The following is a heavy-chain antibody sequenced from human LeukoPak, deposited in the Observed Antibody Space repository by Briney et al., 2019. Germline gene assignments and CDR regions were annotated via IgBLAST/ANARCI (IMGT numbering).Heavy chain of an antibody. CDR2: IIPIFGTA. Sequence: RASVKVSCKASGGTFSSYAISWVRQAPGQGLEWMGRIIPIFGTANYAQKFQGRVTITTDESTSTAYMELSSLRSEDTAVYYCARESSGRLDPWGQGTLVTVPS. V-gene: IGHV1-69*05. J-gene: IGHJ5*02. D-gene: IGHD3-10*01. CDR3: ARESSGRLDP. CDR1: GGTFSSYA.